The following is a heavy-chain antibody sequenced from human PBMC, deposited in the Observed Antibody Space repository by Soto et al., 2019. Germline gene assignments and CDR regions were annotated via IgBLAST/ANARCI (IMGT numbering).Heavy chain of an antibody. CDR3: AKGMTTVTLVRLYYYGMDV. CDR2: ISYDGSNK. V-gene: IGHV3-30*18. J-gene: IGHJ6*02. Sequence: GGSLRLSCAASGFTFSSYGMHWVRQAPGKGLEWVAVISYDGSNKYYADSVKGRFTISRDNSKNTLYLQMNSLRAEDTAVYYCAKGMTTVTLVRLYYYGMDVWGQGTTVTVSS. D-gene: IGHD4-4*01. CDR1: GFTFSSYG.